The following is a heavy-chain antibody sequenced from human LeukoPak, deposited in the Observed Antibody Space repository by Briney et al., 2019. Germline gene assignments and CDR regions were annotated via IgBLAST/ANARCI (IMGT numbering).Heavy chain of an antibody. Sequence: PGGSLRLSCAASGFTFSDYYMSWIRQAPGKGLEWVSYISSSGSTIYYADSVKGRFTISRDNSKNTLYLQMNSLRAEDTAVYYCAKDPPKAPYYYYYMDVWGKGTTVTVSS. CDR2: ISSSGSTI. J-gene: IGHJ6*03. CDR3: AKDPPKAPYYYYYMDV. V-gene: IGHV3-11*01. CDR1: GFTFSDYY.